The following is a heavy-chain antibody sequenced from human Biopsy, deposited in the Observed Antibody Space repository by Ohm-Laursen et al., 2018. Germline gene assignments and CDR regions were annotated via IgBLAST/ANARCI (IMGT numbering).Heavy chain of an antibody. CDR2: ISAYNGDT. Sequence: GSSVKVSCKVSGYTFVSYGITWVRQAPGQGLEWMEWISAYNGDTKYAQKVQGRVTLTTDTSTSTAYMELRSLKSDDTAVYYCARDHDTMITGGGYWGQGTLVTVSS. J-gene: IGHJ4*02. CDR3: ARDHDTMITGGGY. CDR1: GYTFVSYG. V-gene: IGHV1-18*01. D-gene: IGHD3-16*01.